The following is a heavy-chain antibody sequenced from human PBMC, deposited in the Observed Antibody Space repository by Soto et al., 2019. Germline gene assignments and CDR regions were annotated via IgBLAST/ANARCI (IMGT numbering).Heavy chain of an antibody. CDR3: ARINCSGGSGHSLFDY. J-gene: IGHJ4*02. Sequence: QVQLQQWGAGLLKPSETLSLTCAVYGGSFSGYYWSWIRQPPGKGLEWIGEINHSGSTNDNPSLKIRVTISFDTYKNQLSLKLSSVTAADTGVYYCARINCSGGSGHSLFDYWGQGTLVTVSS. CDR2: INHSGST. CDR1: GGSFSGYY. V-gene: IGHV4-34*01. D-gene: IGHD2-15*01.